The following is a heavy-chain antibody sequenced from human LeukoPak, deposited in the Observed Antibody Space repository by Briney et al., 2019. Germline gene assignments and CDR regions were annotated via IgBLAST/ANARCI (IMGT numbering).Heavy chain of an antibody. Sequence: PSETLSLTCTVSGGSISSNNYYWGWIRQPPGRGLEWIASINDGGSTYCNPSLKSRATMSVDTSKNQFSLRLSSVTAADTAMYYCVRDDFGDYTRRFDPWGQGTLVTVSS. J-gene: IGHJ5*02. CDR2: INDGGST. V-gene: IGHV4-39*07. CDR1: GGSISSNNYY. D-gene: IGHD4-17*01. CDR3: VRDDFGDYTRRFDP.